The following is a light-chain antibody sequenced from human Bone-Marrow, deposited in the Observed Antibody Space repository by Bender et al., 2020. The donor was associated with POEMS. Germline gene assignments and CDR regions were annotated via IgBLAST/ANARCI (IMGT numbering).Light chain of an antibody. CDR3: CSYAGSRPLV. J-gene: IGLJ3*02. CDR2: EVS. V-gene: IGLV2-8*01. Sequence: QSALTQPPSASGSPGQSVTISCTGTTSDVADYNYVSWFQQHPGKAPKLLIYEVSKRPSGVSDRFSGSKSGNTASLTISGLQAEDEGDYFCCSYAGSRPLVFGGGTKLTVL. CDR1: TSDVADYNY.